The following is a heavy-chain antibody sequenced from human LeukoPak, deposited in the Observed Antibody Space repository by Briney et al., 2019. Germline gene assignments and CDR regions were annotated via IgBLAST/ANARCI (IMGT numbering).Heavy chain of an antibody. Sequence: PSETLPLTCSVSGGSINSYYWSWIRQSAGKGLEWIGRIYSSGSTNYNPSLESRVTMSVDTSKNQFYLKLTSVTAADTAVYYCAGVNYLAPFDYWGQGTQVTVSS. J-gene: IGHJ4*02. CDR2: IYSSGST. D-gene: IGHD1-7*01. CDR1: GGSINSYY. CDR3: AGVNYLAPFDY. V-gene: IGHV4-4*07.